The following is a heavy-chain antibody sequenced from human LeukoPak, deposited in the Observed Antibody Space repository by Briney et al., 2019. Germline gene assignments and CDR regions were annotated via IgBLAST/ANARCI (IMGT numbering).Heavy chain of an antibody. CDR2: ISPDGRIQ. CDR3: DPHDSASQF. Sequence: GGSLRLSCAASGFTFSIYAMHWVRQAPGKGLGWVAFISPDGRIQYYAYSVKGRFTISRDNSKNTLFLQMNGLRDEDTAVYYCDPHDSASQFWGQGTLVTVSS. V-gene: IGHV3-30*04. D-gene: IGHD6-6*01. CDR1: GFTFSIYA. J-gene: IGHJ4*02.